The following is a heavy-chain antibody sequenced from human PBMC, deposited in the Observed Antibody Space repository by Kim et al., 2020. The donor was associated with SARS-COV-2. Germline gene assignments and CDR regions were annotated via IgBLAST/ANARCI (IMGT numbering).Heavy chain of an antibody. Sequence: GGSLRLSCEASGFSFSIYSMNWVRQAPGKGLEWVSYMSSSSSPIYYADSVKGRFTISRDNAKNSLYLQMNSLRDEDTAVYYCARDTDYYYDNSGYRGWFDSWGQGTLVTVSS. V-gene: IGHV3-48*02. J-gene: IGHJ5*01. CDR3: ARDTDYYYDNSGYRGWFDS. D-gene: IGHD3-22*01. CDR2: MSSSSSPI. CDR1: GFSFSIYS.